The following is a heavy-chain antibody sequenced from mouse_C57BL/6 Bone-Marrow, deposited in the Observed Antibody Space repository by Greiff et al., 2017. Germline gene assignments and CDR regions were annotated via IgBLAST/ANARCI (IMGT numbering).Heavy chain of an antibody. CDR3: TEDYLYFDD. J-gene: IGHJ2*01. D-gene: IGHD2-4*01. Sequence: QVQLQQSGAELVRPGASVTLSCKASGYTFTDYEMHWVKQTPVHGLEWIGAIDPETGGTAYNQKFKGKAILTADKSSSTAYMELRSLTSEDSAVYYCTEDYLYFDDWGQGTTLTVAS. CDR2: IDPETGGT. V-gene: IGHV1-15*01. CDR1: GYTFTDYE.